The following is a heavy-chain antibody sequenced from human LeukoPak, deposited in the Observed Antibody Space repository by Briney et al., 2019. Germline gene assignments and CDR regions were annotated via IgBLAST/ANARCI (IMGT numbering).Heavy chain of an antibody. CDR3: ARDSTLYGSGGKGALDI. J-gene: IGHJ3*02. Sequence: SETLSLTCAVSGGSISSNNWWSWVRHPPGKGLEWIGEVYHSGTTGYNPPLKSRVTISVDKSKNQFSLKLSSVTAADTAVYYCARDSTLYGSGGKGALDIWGPGTMVTVSS. D-gene: IGHD3-10*01. V-gene: IGHV4-4*02. CDR1: GGSISSNNW. CDR2: VYHSGTT.